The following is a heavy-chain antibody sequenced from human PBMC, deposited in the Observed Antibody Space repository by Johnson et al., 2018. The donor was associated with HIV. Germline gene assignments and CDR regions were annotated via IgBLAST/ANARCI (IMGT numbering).Heavy chain of an antibody. CDR2: ISYDGSNK. D-gene: IGHD3-3*01. V-gene: IGHV3-30-3*01. CDR3: ARGYTIGAFDI. J-gene: IGHJ3*02. CDR1: GFTFSSYA. Sequence: QVQLVESGGGVVQPGRSLRLSCAASGFTFSSYAMHWVRQAPGKGLEWVAVISYDGSNKYYADSVKGRLTISRDNSKNTLYLQMNSLRAEDTAVYYCARGYTIGAFDIWGQGTMVTVSS.